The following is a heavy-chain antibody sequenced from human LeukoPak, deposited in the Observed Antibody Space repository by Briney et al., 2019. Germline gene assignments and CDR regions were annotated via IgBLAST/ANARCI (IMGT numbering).Heavy chain of an antibody. CDR3: AHRSYSSSSWDYFDY. V-gene: IGHV2-5*01. CDR1: GFSLSTSGVG. J-gene: IGHJ4*02. Sequence: SGPTLVNPTQTLTLTCTISGFSLSTSGVGVGWIRQPPGKALEWLALIYWNDDKRYSPSLKSRLTITKDTSKNQVVLTMTNMDPVDTATYYCAHRSYSSSSWDYFDYWGQGTLVTVSS. CDR2: IYWNDDK. D-gene: IGHD6-6*01.